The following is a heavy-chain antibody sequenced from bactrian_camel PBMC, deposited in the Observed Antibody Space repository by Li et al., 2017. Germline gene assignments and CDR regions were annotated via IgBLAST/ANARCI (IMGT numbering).Heavy chain of an antibody. J-gene: IGHJ4*01. V-gene: IGHV3S29*01. CDR1: GFTSSFYY. D-gene: IGHD2*01. CDR3: ASTERYYGKDTVTDLVFDW. CDR2: IFTGGAGT. Sequence: QVQLVESGGGLVQPGGSLTVSCVVSGFTSSFYYMSWIRQAPGKGLEWVSSIFTGGAGTDYAESVKGRFTISKDSAKNTLYLQMNSLKPEDTAMYYCASTERYYGKDTVTDLVFDWWGQGTQVTVS.